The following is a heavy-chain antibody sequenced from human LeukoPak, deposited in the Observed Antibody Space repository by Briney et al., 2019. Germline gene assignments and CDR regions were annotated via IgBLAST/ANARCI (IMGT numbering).Heavy chain of an antibody. J-gene: IGHJ6*02. Sequence: SETLSLTCSVSGGYIGSYYWNWIRQPPGKGLEWIGYVSSSGTTNYNPSLKSRVAMSIDTSKNHFSLRLSSVTAADTVLYYCARDLVITAATRTGYFYYGLDVWGQGTTVTVSS. D-gene: IGHD2-15*01. CDR3: ARDLVITAATRTGYFYYGLDV. V-gene: IGHV4-59*01. CDR1: GGYIGSYY. CDR2: VSSSGTT.